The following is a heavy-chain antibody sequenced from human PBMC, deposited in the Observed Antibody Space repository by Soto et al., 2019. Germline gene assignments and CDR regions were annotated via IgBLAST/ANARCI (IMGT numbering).Heavy chain of an antibody. D-gene: IGHD1-7*01. V-gene: IGHV3-72*01. Sequence: GGSLRLSCAASGFTFSDHYMDWVRQAPGKGLEWVGRTRNKANSYTTEYAASVKGRFTISRDDSKNSLYLQMNSLKTEDTAVYYCARVTSAVSITGTTNTFDIWGQGTMVTVSS. J-gene: IGHJ3*02. CDR3: ARVTSAVSITGTTNTFDI. CDR1: GFTFSDHY. CDR2: TRNKANSYTT.